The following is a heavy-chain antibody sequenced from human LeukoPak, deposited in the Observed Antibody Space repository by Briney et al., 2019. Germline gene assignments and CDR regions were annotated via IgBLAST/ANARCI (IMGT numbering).Heavy chain of an antibody. J-gene: IGHJ6*03. Sequence: ASVKVSCKASGYTFTGYYMHWVRQAPGQGLEWMGWINPNSGGTNYAQKFQGRVTMTRDTSISTAYMELSRLRSDDTAVYYCARGGGGSSWYYYYYYMDVWGKGTTVTVSS. D-gene: IGHD6-13*01. CDR3: ARGGGGSSWYYYYYYMDV. V-gene: IGHV1-2*02. CDR1: GYTFTGYY. CDR2: INPNSGGT.